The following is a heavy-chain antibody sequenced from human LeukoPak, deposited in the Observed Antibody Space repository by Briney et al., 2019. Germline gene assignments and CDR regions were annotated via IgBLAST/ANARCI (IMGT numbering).Heavy chain of an antibody. CDR3: VRDLGGRSGH. CDR2: INEDGSTT. J-gene: IGHJ4*02. D-gene: IGHD1-26*01. Sequence: GGSLRLSCAASGFIFRSNWMHWVSQAPGKGLVWVSRINEDGSTTNHADSVKGRFTISRDNVRSTLYMEMNSLRAEDTAVYYCVRDLGGRSGHWGQGTLVTVSS. V-gene: IGHV3-74*01. CDR1: GFIFRSNW.